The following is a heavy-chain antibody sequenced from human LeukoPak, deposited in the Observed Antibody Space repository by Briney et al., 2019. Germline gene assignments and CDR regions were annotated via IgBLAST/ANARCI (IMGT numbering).Heavy chain of an antibody. D-gene: IGHD3-22*01. CDR1: GGSISSYY. Sequence: ASETLSLTCTVSGGSISSYYWSWIRQPAGKGLEWIGRIYTGGSTNYNPSLKSRVTISVDTSKNQFSLKLSSVTAADTAVYYCARGWTYYYDSSGYYPFDYWGQGTLVTVSS. J-gene: IGHJ4*02. CDR3: ARGWTYYYDSSGYYPFDY. V-gene: IGHV4-4*07. CDR2: IYTGGST.